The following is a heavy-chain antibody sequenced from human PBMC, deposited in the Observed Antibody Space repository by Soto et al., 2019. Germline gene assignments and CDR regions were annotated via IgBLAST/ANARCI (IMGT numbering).Heavy chain of an antibody. D-gene: IGHD1-26*01. V-gene: IGHV3-30-3*01. CDR3: ARDMSGSSYFDY. Sequence: SGGSLRLSCAASGFTFSSYAMHWVRQAPGKGLEWVVVISYDGSNKYYADSVKGRFTISRDNSKNTLYLQMNSLRAEDTAVYYCARDMSGSSYFDYWGQGTLVTVSS. CDR2: ISYDGSNK. CDR1: GFTFSSYA. J-gene: IGHJ4*02.